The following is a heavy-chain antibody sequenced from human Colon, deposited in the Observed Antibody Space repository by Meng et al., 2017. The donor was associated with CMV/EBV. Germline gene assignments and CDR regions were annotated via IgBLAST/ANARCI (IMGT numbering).Heavy chain of an antibody. CDR1: EFSIGNYK. V-gene: IGHV3-48*03. J-gene: IGHJ6*02. Sequence: GGSLRLSCRASEFSIGNYKMNWVRQAPGKGLEWISYINTRANTIYYADSVKGRFTISRDNAKNSLFLQMNNLRAEDTAVYYCARDLSGSYSAPDYSYYGMDVWGQGTTVTVSS. CDR3: ARDLSGSYSAPDYSYYGMDV. CDR2: INTRANTI. D-gene: IGHD4-11*01.